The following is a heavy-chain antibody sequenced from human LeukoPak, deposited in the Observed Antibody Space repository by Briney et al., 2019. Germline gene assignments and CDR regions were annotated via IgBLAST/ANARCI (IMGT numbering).Heavy chain of an antibody. CDR1: GYTFTGYY. CDR2: INPNSGGT. D-gene: IGHD2-15*01. Sequence: VASVKVSCKASGYTFTGYYMHWVRQAPGQGLEWMGWINPNSGGTNYAQKFQGRVTMTRDTSISTAYMELSRLRSDDTAVYYCARDSFLTFLVVAATNWFDPWGQGTLVTVSS. CDR3: ARDSFLTFLVVAATNWFDP. J-gene: IGHJ5*02. V-gene: IGHV1-2*02.